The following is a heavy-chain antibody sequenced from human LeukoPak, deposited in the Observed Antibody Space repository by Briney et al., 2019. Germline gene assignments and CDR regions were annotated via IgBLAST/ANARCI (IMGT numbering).Heavy chain of an antibody. Sequence: SETLSLTCTVSRGSISDITYYWGWLRQPPGKGPEWIGSVYYTGSTYYNLSLKSRVSISVATSKSRFSLKLSSVTAADTAVYYCASLKLRHCSGGRCYSPGRFDTWGQGTRVTVSS. J-gene: IGHJ5*02. D-gene: IGHD2-15*01. V-gene: IGHV4-39*01. CDR1: RGSISDITYY. CDR3: ASLKLRHCSGGRCYSPGRFDT. CDR2: VYYTGST.